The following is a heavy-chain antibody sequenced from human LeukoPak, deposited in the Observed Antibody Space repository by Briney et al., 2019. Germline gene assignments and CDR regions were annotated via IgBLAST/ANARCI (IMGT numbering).Heavy chain of an antibody. CDR3: ATWHIPPYDSSGHLDY. Sequence: PGTSVKVSCKASGFTFTSSAMQWARQARGQRLDWIGWIVVGSGNTNYAQKFQGRVTMTEDTSTDTAYMELSSLRSEDTAVYYCATWHIPPYDSSGHLDYWGQGTLVTVSS. V-gene: IGHV1-58*02. J-gene: IGHJ4*02. D-gene: IGHD3-22*01. CDR2: IVVGSGNT. CDR1: GFTFTSSA.